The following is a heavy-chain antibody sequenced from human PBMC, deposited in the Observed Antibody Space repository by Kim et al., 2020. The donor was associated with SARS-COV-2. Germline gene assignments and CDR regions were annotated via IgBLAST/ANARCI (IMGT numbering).Heavy chain of an antibody. D-gene: IGHD3-9*01. CDR1: GYTFTSYD. Sequence: ASVKVSCKASGYTFTSYDINWVRQATGQGLEWMGWMNPNSGNTGYAQKFQGRVTMTRNTSISTAYMELSSLRSEDTAVYYCARKGAYYDILTGSYYYGMDVWGQGTTVTVSS. J-gene: IGHJ6*02. CDR3: ARKGAYYDILTGSYYYGMDV. V-gene: IGHV1-8*01. CDR2: MNPNSGNT.